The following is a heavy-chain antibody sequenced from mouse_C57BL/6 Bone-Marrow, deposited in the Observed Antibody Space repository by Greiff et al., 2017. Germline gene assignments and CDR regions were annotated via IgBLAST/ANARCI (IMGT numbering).Heavy chain of an antibody. Sequence: QVQLQQSGAELVMPGASVKLSCKASGYTFTSYWMHWVKQRPGQGLEWIGEIDPSDSYTKYNQKFKGKSTLTVDKASSTAYMQLSSLTSEDSAVYYCARIEAFYYGYFDYWGQGTTLTVSS. J-gene: IGHJ2*01. CDR3: ARIEAFYYGYFDY. CDR1: GYTFTSYW. CDR2: IDPSDSYT. V-gene: IGHV1-69*01. D-gene: IGHD1-1*01.